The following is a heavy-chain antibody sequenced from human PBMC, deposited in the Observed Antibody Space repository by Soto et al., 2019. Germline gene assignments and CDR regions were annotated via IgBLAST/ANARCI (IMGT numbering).Heavy chain of an antibody. J-gene: IGHJ4*02. D-gene: IGHD6-19*01. CDR1: GFTFSSYA. CDR2: FSGSGGST. Sequence: EVQLLESGGGLVQPGGSLRLSCAASGFTFSSYAMSWVRQAPGKGLEWVSAFSGSGGSTYYADSVKGRFTISRDNSKNTLYLQMNSLRAEDTAVYYCAKLLGGYSSGLDYWGQGTLVTVSS. V-gene: IGHV3-23*01. CDR3: AKLLGGYSSGLDY.